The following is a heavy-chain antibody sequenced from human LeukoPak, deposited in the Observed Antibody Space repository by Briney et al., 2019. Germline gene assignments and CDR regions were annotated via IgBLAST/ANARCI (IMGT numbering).Heavy chain of an antibody. D-gene: IGHD3-3*01. V-gene: IGHV5-51*01. J-gene: IGHJ4*02. CDR1: GYSFTSYW. CDR3: ARQGYYDFWSGYSSYYFDY. Sequence: GESLKISCKGSGYSFTSYWIGWVRQMPGKGLEWMGISYPGDSDTRYSPSFQGQVTISADKSTSTAYLQWSSLKASDTAMYYCARQGYYDFWSGYSSYYFDYWGQGTLVTVSS. CDR2: SYPGDSDT.